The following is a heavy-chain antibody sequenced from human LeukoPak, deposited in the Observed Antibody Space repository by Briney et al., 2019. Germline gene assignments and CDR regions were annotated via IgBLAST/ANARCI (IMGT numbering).Heavy chain of an antibody. CDR2: IYYSGNT. V-gene: IGHV4-59*01. D-gene: IGHD2-8*01. Sequence: SETLSLTCTVSGGSISSYYWSWIRQPPGKGLEWIGYIYYSGNTNYNPSLKGRVTMSVDMSKNHFSLKLRSVTAADTAVYYCARDSVYATNWFDPWGQGTLVTVSS. CDR3: ARDSVYATNWFDP. J-gene: IGHJ5*02. CDR1: GGSISSYY.